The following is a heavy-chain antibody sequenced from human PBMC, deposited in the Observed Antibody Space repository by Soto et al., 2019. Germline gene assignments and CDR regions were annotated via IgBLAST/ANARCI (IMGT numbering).Heavy chain of an antibody. CDR3: ARDGRGYSGYDHAFDI. J-gene: IGHJ3*02. Sequence: SETLSLTCTVSGGSISSSSYYWGWIRQPPGKGLEWIGSIYYSGSTYYNPSLKSRVTISVDTSKNQFSLKLSSVTAADTAVYYCARDGRGYSGYDHAFDIWGQGTMVTVSS. V-gene: IGHV4-39*07. D-gene: IGHD5-12*01. CDR1: GGSISSSSYY. CDR2: IYYSGST.